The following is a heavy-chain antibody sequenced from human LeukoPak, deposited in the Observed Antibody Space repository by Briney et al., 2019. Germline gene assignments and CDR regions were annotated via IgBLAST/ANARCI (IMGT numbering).Heavy chain of an antibody. CDR3: ARDPGDIDY. J-gene: IGHJ4*02. Sequence: SETLSLTCTVSGYSISSGYYWGWIRQPPGKGLEWIGSICHSGNTYYNPSLQSRVTISVDTSKNQFSLKVSSVTAADTAVYYCARDPGDIDYWGQGTLVTVSS. D-gene: IGHD3-16*01. V-gene: IGHV4-38-2*02. CDR1: GYSISSGYY. CDR2: ICHSGNT.